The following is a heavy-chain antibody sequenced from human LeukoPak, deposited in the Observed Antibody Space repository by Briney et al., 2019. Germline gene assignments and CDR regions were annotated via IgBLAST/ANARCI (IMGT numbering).Heavy chain of an antibody. J-gene: IGHJ3*01. Sequence: GGSLRLSCEVSGFTFSSNWMSWVRQAPGKGLEWVANIKQDGSENYYVDSVRGRFTISRDNARNSLYLQMNSLRAEDTAVYYCAWISGGWSRGAFDVCGQGTMVTVSS. V-gene: IGHV3-7*04. CDR1: GFTFSSNW. CDR2: IKQDGSEN. D-gene: IGHD6-19*01. CDR3: AWISGGWSRGAFDV.